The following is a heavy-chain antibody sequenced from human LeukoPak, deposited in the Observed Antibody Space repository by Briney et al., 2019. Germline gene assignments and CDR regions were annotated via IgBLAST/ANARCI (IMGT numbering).Heavy chain of an antibody. Sequence: SETLSLTCAVYGGSFSGYYWSWIRQPPGKGLEWIGEINHSGSTNYNPSLKSRVTISVDTSKNQFSLKLSSVTAADTAVYYCARGRGGSWQRSYYYYGMDVWGQGTTVTVSS. V-gene: IGHV4-34*01. J-gene: IGHJ6*02. CDR1: GGSFSGYY. D-gene: IGHD2-15*01. CDR2: INHSGST. CDR3: ARGRGGSWQRSYYYYGMDV.